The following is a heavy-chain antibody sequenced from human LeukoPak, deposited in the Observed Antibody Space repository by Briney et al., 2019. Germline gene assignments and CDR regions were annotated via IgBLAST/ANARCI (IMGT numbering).Heavy chain of an antibody. CDR2: IIPILGIA. CDR1: GGTFSSCA. Sequence: GSSVKVSCKASGGTFSSCAISWVRQAPGQGLEWMGRIIPILGIANYAQKFQGRVTITADKSTSTAYMELSSLRSEDTAVYYCARERKAAAGGGNWFDPWGQGTLVTVSS. D-gene: IGHD6-13*01. CDR3: ARERKAAAGGGNWFDP. J-gene: IGHJ5*02. V-gene: IGHV1-69*04.